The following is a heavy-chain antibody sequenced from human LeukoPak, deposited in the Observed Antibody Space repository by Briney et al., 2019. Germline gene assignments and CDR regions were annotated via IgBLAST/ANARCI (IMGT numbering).Heavy chain of an antibody. Sequence: GGSLRLSCAASGFTVSSNYMSWVRQAPGKGLEWVSVIYSGGATFYADSVKGRFTISRDNPKNTLFLQMNSLRAEDTAVYYCAKDIAAAGGPCAYWGRGTLVTVSS. CDR2: IYSGGAT. J-gene: IGHJ4*02. D-gene: IGHD6-13*01. CDR3: AKDIAAAGGPCAY. V-gene: IGHV3-53*01. CDR1: GFTVSSNY.